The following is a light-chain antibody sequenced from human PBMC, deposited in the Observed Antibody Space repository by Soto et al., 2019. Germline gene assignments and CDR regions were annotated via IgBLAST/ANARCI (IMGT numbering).Light chain of an antibody. CDR2: ENN. Sequence: QSVLTQPPSVSAAPGQKVTISCSGSSSNIGNNYVSWYQQLPGTAPELLIYENNKRPSGIPDRFSGSKSGTSATLGITGLQTGYEADYYCGTGDTSLSGYVFGTGTKVTDX. CDR1: SSNIGNNY. V-gene: IGLV1-51*02. J-gene: IGLJ1*01. CDR3: GTGDTSLSGYV.